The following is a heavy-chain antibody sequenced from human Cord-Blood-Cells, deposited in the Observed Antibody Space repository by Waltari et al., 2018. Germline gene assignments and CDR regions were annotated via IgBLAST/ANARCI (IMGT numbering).Heavy chain of an antibody. D-gene: IGHD3-22*01. CDR1: GGTFRSYA. CDR2: IIPIFGTA. J-gene: IGHJ5*02. V-gene: IGHV1-69*01. Sequence: QVQLVQSGAEVKKPGSSVKVSCKASGGTFRSYANSWVRQAPGQGLEWMGGIIPIFGTANYAQKFQGRVTITADESTSTAYMELSSLRSEDTAVYYCARLYYYDSSGYYNWFDPWGQGTLVTVSS. CDR3: ARLYYYDSSGYYNWFDP.